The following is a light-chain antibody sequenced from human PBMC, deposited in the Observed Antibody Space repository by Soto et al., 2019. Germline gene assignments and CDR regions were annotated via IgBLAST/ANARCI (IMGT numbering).Light chain of an antibody. V-gene: IGKV1-27*01. CDR3: QKYNSAPLT. CDR2: AAS. Sequence: DIQMTQSPSSLSASLGVRVTITCRASQGIGVYLAWFQQKPGNVPKLLIYAASTLQSGVPSRFSGSVSGTDFTLTISSLQPEDVATYYCQKYNSAPLTFGGGTKVEIK. J-gene: IGKJ4*01. CDR1: QGIGVY.